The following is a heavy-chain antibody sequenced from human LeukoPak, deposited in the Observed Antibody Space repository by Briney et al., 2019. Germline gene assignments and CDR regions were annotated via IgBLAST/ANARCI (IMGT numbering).Heavy chain of an antibody. CDR3: ASFDSSGYYFDY. CDR1: GGSFSGYY. CDR2: INHSGST. D-gene: IGHD3-22*01. Sequence: SETLSLTCAVYGGSFSGYYWSWIRQPPGKGLEWIGEINHSGSTNYNPSLKSRVTISVDTSKNQFSLKLSSVTAADTAVYYCASFDSSGYYFDYWGQGTLVTVSS. V-gene: IGHV4-34*01. J-gene: IGHJ4*02.